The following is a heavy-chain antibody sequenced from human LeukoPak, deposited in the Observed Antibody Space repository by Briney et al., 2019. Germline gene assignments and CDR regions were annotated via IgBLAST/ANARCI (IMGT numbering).Heavy chain of an antibody. D-gene: IGHD3-10*01. V-gene: IGHV3-74*01. CDR2: IRGDGGDT. CDR1: GFTFSNYW. J-gene: IGHJ4*02. CDR3: ARDRVLGSGSSDY. Sequence: GGSLRLSCTVPGFTFSNYWMHWVRQAPGKGLFWVSRIRGDGGDTNYADSVKGRFTVSRDNAKNTLYLQMNSLTTEDTAVYFCARDRVLGSGSSDYWGQGTLVTVSS.